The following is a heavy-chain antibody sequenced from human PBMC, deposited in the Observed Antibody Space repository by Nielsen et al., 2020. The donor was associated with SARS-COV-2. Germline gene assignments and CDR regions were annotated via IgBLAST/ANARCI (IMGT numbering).Heavy chain of an antibody. Sequence: WIRQPPGKGLEWIGYIYYSGSTNYNPSLKSRVTISVDTSKNQFSLKLSSVTAADTAVYYCARDSSRSFGYWGQGTLVTVSS. CDR3: ARDSSRSFGY. J-gene: IGHJ4*02. D-gene: IGHD6-19*01. V-gene: IGHV4-59*12. CDR2: IYYSGST.